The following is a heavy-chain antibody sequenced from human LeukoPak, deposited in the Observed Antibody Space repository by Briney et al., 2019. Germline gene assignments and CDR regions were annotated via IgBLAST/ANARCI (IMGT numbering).Heavy chain of an antibody. D-gene: IGHD6-6*01. CDR1: SGSISSYY. Sequence: SETLSLTCTVSSGSISSYYWSWIRQPAGKGLEWIGRIYTSGSTNYNPSLKSRVSMSVDTSKNQFSLKLSSVTAADTAVYYCARGVENYSSSSRYYYYYIDVWGKGTTVTASS. CDR2: IYTSGST. CDR3: ARGVENYSSSSRYYYYYIDV. J-gene: IGHJ6*03. V-gene: IGHV4-4*07.